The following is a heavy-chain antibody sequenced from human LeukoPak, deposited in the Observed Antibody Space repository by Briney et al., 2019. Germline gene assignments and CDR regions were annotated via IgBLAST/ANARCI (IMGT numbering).Heavy chain of an antibody. D-gene: IGHD1-1*01. Sequence: PGGSLRLSCAASGFIFSHYGMNWVRQAPGKGLEYVSAISSNGGSTYYANSVKGRFTISRDNSKNTLYLQMGSLRAEDMAVYYCARNDVGYYYMDVWGKGTTVTISS. CDR2: ISSNGGST. CDR3: ARNDVGYYYMDV. V-gene: IGHV3-64*01. CDR1: GFIFSHYG. J-gene: IGHJ6*03.